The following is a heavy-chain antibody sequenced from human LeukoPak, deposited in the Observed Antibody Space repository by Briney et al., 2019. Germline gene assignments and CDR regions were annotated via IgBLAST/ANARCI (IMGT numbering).Heavy chain of an antibody. CDR1: GFTLDSYG. D-gene: IGHD3-16*01. J-gene: IGHJ3*02. CDR2: FGGGSDDT. V-gene: IGHV3-23*01. Sequence: PGGSRSPAWAASGFTLDSYGMGWVSQAAGEGLGWVSGFGGGSDDTDYAHSVKGRFTISRDNSENTLYLQMNSLRAEDTAVYYCAKVFGVHNAFDIWGQGTMVTVSS. CDR3: AKVFGVHNAFDI.